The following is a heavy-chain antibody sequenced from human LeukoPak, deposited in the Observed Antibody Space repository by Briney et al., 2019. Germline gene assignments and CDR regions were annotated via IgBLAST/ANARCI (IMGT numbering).Heavy chain of an antibody. CDR3: AKDTPSEYSSSSYFDC. V-gene: IGHV3-23*01. CDR1: GFTFSTYA. J-gene: IGHJ4*02. CDR2: ISSSGGST. Sequence: GGSLRLSCAASGFTFSTYAMSWVRQAPGKGLEWVSAISSSGGSTYYADSVKGRFTISRDNSKNTLYLQMNSLRAEDTAVYYCAKDTPSEYSSSSYFDCWGQGTLVTVSS. D-gene: IGHD6-6*01.